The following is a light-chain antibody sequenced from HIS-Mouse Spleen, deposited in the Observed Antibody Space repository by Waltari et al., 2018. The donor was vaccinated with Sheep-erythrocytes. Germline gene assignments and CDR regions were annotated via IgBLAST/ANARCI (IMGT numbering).Light chain of an antibody. CDR1: SSDVGGYNY. CDR3: CSYAGSYNHV. V-gene: IGLV2-11*01. Sequence: QSALTQPRSVSGSPGQSVPISCTGTSSDVGGYNYVSWYQQHPGKAPKSRIYDVSKRPSGVPDRFSGSKSGNTASLTISGLQAEDEADYYCCSYAGSYNHVFATGTKVTVL. J-gene: IGLJ1*01. CDR2: DVS.